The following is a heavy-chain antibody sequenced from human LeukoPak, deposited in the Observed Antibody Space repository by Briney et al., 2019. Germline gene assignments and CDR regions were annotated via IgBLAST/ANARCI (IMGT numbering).Heavy chain of an antibody. D-gene: IGHD4-17*01. CDR1: GGSISSYY. CDR2: IYYSGST. Sequence: SETLSLTCTVSGGSISSYYWSWIRQPPGKGLEWIGYIYYSGSTNYNPSLKSRVTISVDTSKNQFSLKLSSVTAADTAVYYCARDDTVTTSYFDLWGRGTLVTVSS. J-gene: IGHJ2*01. CDR3: ARDDTVTTSYFDL. V-gene: IGHV4-59*01.